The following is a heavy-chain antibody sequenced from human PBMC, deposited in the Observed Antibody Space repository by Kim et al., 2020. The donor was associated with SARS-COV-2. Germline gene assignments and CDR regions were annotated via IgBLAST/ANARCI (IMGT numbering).Heavy chain of an antibody. J-gene: IGHJ6*04. CDR1: GGSISSGGYY. Sequence: SETLSLTCTVSGGSISSGGYYWSWIRQHPGKGLKWIGYIYYSGSTYYNPSLKSRVTISVDTSKNQFSLKLGSVTAADAAVYDCARGITMFGVVTNGMDVWGEETTVTVSS. CDR2: IYYSGST. CDR3: ARGITMFGVVTNGMDV. V-gene: IGHV4-31*03. D-gene: IGHD3-3*01.